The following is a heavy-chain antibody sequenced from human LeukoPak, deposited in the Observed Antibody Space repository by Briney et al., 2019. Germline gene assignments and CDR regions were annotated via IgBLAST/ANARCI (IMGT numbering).Heavy chain of an antibody. Sequence: PGGSLRLSCVASGITFSSYTMNWVRQAPGKGLEWVSSISSSSSHTHYADSVKGRFTISRDNAKNSLYLQMNSLRADDTAVYYCVRGDSRDFWGQGTLVTVSS. CDR1: GITFSSYT. J-gene: IGHJ4*02. D-gene: IGHD6-13*01. CDR2: ISSSSSHT. CDR3: VRGDSRDF. V-gene: IGHV3-21*01.